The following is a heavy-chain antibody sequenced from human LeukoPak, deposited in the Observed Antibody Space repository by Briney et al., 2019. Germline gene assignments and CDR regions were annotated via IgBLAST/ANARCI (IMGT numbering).Heavy chain of an antibody. CDR2: INPNSGGT. D-gene: IGHD3-22*01. CDR3: ARDHARGSGYYYDS. V-gene: IGHV1-2*02. Sequence: WASVKVSCKASGYTFTSYAMNWVRQAPGQGLEWMGWINPNSGGTNYAQNFQGRVTMTWDTSISTAYMELSRLRSDDTAVYYCARDHARGSGYYYDSWGQGTLVTVSS. J-gene: IGHJ5*01. CDR1: GYTFTSYA.